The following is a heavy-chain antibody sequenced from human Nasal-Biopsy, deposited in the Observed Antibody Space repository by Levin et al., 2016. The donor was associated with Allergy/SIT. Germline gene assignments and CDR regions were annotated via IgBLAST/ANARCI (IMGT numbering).Heavy chain of an antibody. CDR3: ARRNSALAYGMDV. CDR2: ISDSSGTI. D-gene: IGHD2/OR15-2a*01. Sequence: GESLKISCAASGFTFSSYSMNWVRQAPGKGLEWVSYISDSSGTIYYADSVKGRFTISRDNAKNSLYLQMNSLGAEDTAVYYCARRNSALAYGMDVWGLGTTVTVSS. V-gene: IGHV3-48*01. J-gene: IGHJ6*02. CDR1: GFTFSSYS.